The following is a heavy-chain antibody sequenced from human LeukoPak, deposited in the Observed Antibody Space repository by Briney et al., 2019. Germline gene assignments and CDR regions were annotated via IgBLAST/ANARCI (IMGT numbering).Heavy chain of an antibody. D-gene: IGHD6-13*01. CDR1: GFTFSDYY. CDR3: AKGRIYSSSWYGLGAFDI. Sequence: GGSLRLSCAASGFTFSDYYMSWIRQAPGKGLEWVAFIRYDGSNKYYADSVKGRFTISRDNSKNTLYLQMNSLRAEDTAVYYCAKGRIYSSSWYGLGAFDIWGQGTMVTVSS. CDR2: IRYDGSNK. J-gene: IGHJ3*02. V-gene: IGHV3-30*02.